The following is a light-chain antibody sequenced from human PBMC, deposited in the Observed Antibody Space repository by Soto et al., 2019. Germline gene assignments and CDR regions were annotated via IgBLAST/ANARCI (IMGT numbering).Light chain of an antibody. V-gene: IGLV1-44*01. CDR1: SSNIGDNV. Sequence: QSLLTQPPSASGTPGQRVSISCSGTSSNIGDNVVNWYQQVPGTAPKLLIYSSEMRPSGVPDRFSGSRSGSSASLAISGLQSEDEAEYYCATWDDNLDDWVFGGGTKLTVL. CDR2: SSE. CDR3: ATWDDNLDDWV. J-gene: IGLJ3*02.